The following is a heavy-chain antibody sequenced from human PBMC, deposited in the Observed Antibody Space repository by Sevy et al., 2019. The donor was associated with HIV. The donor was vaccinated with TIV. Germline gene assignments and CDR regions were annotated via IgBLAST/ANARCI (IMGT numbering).Heavy chain of an antibody. CDR2: ISGSGGST. Sequence: GGSLRLSCAASGFTFSSYAMSWVRQAPGKGLEWVSAISGSGGSTYYADSVKGRFTISRDNSKNTRYLQMNSLRAEDTAVYYCAKGGPRITIFGVVVGPEDYYYGMDVWGQGTTVTVSS. J-gene: IGHJ6*02. CDR1: GFTFSSYA. V-gene: IGHV3-23*01. D-gene: IGHD3-3*01. CDR3: AKGGPRITIFGVVVGPEDYYYGMDV.